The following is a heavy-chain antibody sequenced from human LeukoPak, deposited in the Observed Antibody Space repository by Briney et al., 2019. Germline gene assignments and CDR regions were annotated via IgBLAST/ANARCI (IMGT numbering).Heavy chain of an antibody. CDR1: GFTFSSYA. V-gene: IGHV3-23*01. Sequence: GGSLRLSCAASGFTFSSYAMSWVRQAPGKGLEWVSAISGSGGSTYYADSVKGRFTISRDNSKNTLYLQMNSLRAEDTAVYYCAKARGGYDLGGSGWTFDYWGRGTLVTVSS. D-gene: IGHD5-12*01. CDR3: AKARGGYDLGGSGWTFDY. CDR2: ISGSGGST. J-gene: IGHJ4*02.